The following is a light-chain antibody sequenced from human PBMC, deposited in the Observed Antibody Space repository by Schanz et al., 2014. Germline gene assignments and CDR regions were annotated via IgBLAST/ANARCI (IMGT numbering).Light chain of an antibody. V-gene: IGKV3D-20*01. CDR1: QTVRGNL. Sequence: EIVLTQSPGSLSLSPGETATLSCGASQTVRGNLLAWYQQKPGLAPRLLIYAVSSRAAGIPERFSGSGSGTAFTLTISRLEPEDFAVYYCQQYGGSPYSPFGPGTKVDV. J-gene: IGKJ3*01. CDR2: AVS. CDR3: QQYGGSPYSP.